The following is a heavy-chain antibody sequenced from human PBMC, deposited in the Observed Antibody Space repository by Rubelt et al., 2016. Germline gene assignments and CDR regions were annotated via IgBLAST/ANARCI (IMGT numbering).Heavy chain of an antibody. D-gene: IGHD1-26*01. Sequence: QVQLVESGGGLVKRGGSLRLSCAASGFTFRDYYMCWIRQAPGEGLEWVAYISTDGDTLYYADSVEGRLTVSRDNAKNTRYLQMNNLGAEDTAVYYWARDLVGATAHWGQGTLVTVST. CDR3: ARDLVGATAH. CDR2: ISTDGDTL. J-gene: IGHJ4*02. V-gene: IGHV3-11*01. CDR1: GFTFRDYY.